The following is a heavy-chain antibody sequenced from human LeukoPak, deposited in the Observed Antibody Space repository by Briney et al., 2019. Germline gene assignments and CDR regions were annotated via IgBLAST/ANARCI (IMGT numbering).Heavy chain of an antibody. Sequence: GGSLRLSCAASGFSFNRYGMHWVRQAPGKGLEWVAVTSYDGSNQYYGDSEKGRFTISRDNSKNTLYLQMNSLRAEDTAVYYCAKDKVGCGGGSCYYYYGMDVWGQGTTVTVSS. D-gene: IGHD2-15*01. CDR1: GFSFNRYG. V-gene: IGHV3-30*18. J-gene: IGHJ6*02. CDR3: AKDKVGCGGGSCYYYYGMDV. CDR2: TSYDGSNQ.